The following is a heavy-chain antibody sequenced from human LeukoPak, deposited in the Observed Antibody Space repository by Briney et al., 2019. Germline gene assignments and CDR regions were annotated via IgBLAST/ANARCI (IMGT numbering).Heavy chain of an antibody. J-gene: IGHJ4*02. D-gene: IGHD2-21*01. Sequence: PSETLSLTCAVYGGSFSGYYWSWIRQPPGKGLEWIGEINHSGSTNYNPSLKSRVTISVDTSKNQFFLKMTSVTAADTALYYCARASEGIGYFDFWGQGALVTVSS. CDR3: ARASEGIGYFDF. CDR1: GGSFSGYY. CDR2: INHSGST. V-gene: IGHV4-34*01.